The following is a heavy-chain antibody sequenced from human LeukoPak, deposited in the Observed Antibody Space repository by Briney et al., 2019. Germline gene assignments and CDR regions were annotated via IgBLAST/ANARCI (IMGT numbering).Heavy chain of an antibody. J-gene: IGHJ3*02. D-gene: IGHD6-19*01. V-gene: IGHV3-48*03. CDR2: ISSSGSTI. CDR3: AREGSSGWYGGYDAFDI. Sequence: GGSLRLSCAASGFTFSSYEMNWVRQAPGKGLEWVSYISSSGSTIYYADSVKGRFTISRDNAKNSQYLQMNSLRAEDTAVYYCAREGSSGWYGGYDAFDIWGQGTMVTVSS. CDR1: GFTFSSYE.